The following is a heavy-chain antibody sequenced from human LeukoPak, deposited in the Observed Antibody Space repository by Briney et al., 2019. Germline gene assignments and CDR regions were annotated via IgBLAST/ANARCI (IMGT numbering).Heavy chain of an antibody. Sequence: PGESLQLSFKSSGYTFTSYWIGWVRQLPGKGLEWMGVIYPGDSDTRYSPSFQGQVTISADKPISTAYLQWSSLKASDTAMYYCARQRTYCGGDCYSSNWFDPWGQGTLVTVSS. CDR1: GYTFTSYW. J-gene: IGHJ5*02. V-gene: IGHV5-51*01. D-gene: IGHD2-21*02. CDR2: IYPGDSDT. CDR3: ARQRTYCGGDCYSSNWFDP.